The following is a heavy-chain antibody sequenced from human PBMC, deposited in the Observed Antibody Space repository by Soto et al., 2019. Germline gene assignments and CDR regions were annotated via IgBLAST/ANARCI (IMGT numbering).Heavy chain of an antibody. J-gene: IGHJ1*01. CDR2: INAGNGNT. CDR1: GYTFTSYA. CDR3: ARASEYCTNGVCYTTEYFQR. V-gene: IGHV1-3*01. D-gene: IGHD2-8*01. Sequence: ASVKVSCKASGYTFTSYAMHWVRQAPGQRLEWMGWINAGNGNTKYSQKFQGRVTITRDTSASTAYMELSSLRSEDTAVYYCARASEYCTNGVCYTTEYFQRWGQGTLVTVSS.